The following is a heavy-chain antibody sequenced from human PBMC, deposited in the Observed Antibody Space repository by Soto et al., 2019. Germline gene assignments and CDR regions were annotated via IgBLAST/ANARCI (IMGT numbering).Heavy chain of an antibody. Sequence: GGSLRLSCAASGFTFSSYAMSWVRQAPGKGLEWVSAISGSGGSTYYADSVKGRFTISRDNSKNTLYLQMNSLRAEDTAVYYCAKDHPRIVARREYFQHWGQGTLVTVSS. D-gene: IGHD5-12*01. CDR2: ISGSGGST. CDR1: GFTFSSYA. V-gene: IGHV3-23*01. J-gene: IGHJ1*01. CDR3: AKDHPRIVARREYFQH.